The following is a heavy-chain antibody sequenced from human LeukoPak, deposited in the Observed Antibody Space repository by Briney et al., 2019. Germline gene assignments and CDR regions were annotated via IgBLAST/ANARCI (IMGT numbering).Heavy chain of an antibody. Sequence: SETLSLTCTVSGGSVSSGTYYWSWIRQPPGKGLEWIGFIYYSGSTNYNPSLKSRVTISVDTSKNQFSLKLSSVTAADTAVYYCARGRYLVVSAFDIWGQGTMVTVSS. CDR3: ARGRYLVVSAFDI. J-gene: IGHJ3*02. CDR2: IYYSGST. D-gene: IGHD3-22*01. CDR1: GGSVSSGTYY. V-gene: IGHV4-61*01.